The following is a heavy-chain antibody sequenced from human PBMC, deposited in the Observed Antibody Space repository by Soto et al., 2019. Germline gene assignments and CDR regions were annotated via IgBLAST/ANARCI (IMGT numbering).Heavy chain of an antibody. CDR2: IKSDGSST. D-gene: IGHD5-12*01. Sequence: PGGSLRLSCAASGFTLSRHWMHWVRQAPGMGLVWVSRIKSDGSSTTYADSVKGRFTISRDNAKNTLYLQMNSLRVEDTAVYYCARESWLSSQGHGMDVWGQGTTVTVSS. CDR1: GFTLSRHW. V-gene: IGHV3-74*01. CDR3: ARESWLSSQGHGMDV. J-gene: IGHJ6*02.